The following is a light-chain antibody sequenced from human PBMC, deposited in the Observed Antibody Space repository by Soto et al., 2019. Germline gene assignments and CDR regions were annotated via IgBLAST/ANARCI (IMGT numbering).Light chain of an antibody. CDR2: SAS. CDR1: QALSNY. CDR3: QQSSSTPIFT. V-gene: IGKV1-39*01. J-gene: IGKJ3*01. Sequence: IHLTQSPSVLSASVGATVTITCLASQALSNYLAWYQQKPGKAPDLLIYSASTLQSGVPSRFSGSGSGTDFTLTISSLQTEDFATYYCQQSSSTPIFTFGPGTKVDNK.